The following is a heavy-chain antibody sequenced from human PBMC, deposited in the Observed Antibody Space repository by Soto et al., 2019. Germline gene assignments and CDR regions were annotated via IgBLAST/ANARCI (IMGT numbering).Heavy chain of an antibody. J-gene: IGHJ4*02. CDR3: TRGRWVLPLFDH. D-gene: IGHD3-10*01. CDR2: INSAGSGI. CDR1: GFFFSSYW. Sequence: PGGSLRLSCTASGFFFSSYWMFWVRDVPGKGLEWVSRINSAGSGIDYAGSVKGRFTVSRDNANNTLYLHLSGLSAEDTAVYYCTRGRWVLPLFDHWGQGTPVTVSS. V-gene: IGHV3-74*01.